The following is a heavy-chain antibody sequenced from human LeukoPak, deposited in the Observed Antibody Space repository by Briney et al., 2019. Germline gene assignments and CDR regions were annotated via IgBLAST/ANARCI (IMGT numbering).Heavy chain of an antibody. V-gene: IGHV1-2*02. J-gene: IGHJ4*02. CDR2: INPNSADT. CDR3: ARPLTGTSWYYFDY. D-gene: IGHD1-7*01. Sequence: ASVKVSCKASGYTFTDYYVHWVRQAPGQGLEWMGWINPNSADTSYAQKFRGRVIMTRDTSINTAYVVLSGLKSGDTAVYYCARPLTGTSWYYFDYWGQGTLVTVSS. CDR1: GYTFTDYY.